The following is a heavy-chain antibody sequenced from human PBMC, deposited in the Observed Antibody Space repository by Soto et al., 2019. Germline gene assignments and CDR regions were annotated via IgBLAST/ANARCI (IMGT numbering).Heavy chain of an antibody. CDR1: GDSVSSNSSA. D-gene: IGHD6-13*01. J-gene: IGHJ6*02. CDR3: ARDRGIAAAGYYYYYYGMDV. CDR2: TYYRSKWYN. Sequence: PSQTLSLTFTISGDSVSSNSSAWNCIGQYPSRGLEWLGRTYYRSKWYNDYAVSVKSRITINPDTSKNQFSLQLNSVTPEDTAVYYCARDRGIAAAGYYYYYYGMDVWGQGTTVTVSS. V-gene: IGHV6-1*01.